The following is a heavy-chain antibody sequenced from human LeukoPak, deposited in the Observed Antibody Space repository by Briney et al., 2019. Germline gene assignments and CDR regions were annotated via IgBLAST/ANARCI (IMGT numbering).Heavy chain of an antibody. V-gene: IGHV3-23*01. CDR3: ARDVRYYDFWSGYYTGVP. D-gene: IGHD3-3*01. CDR1: GFTFSSYA. J-gene: IGHJ5*02. CDR2: ISGRGGST. Sequence: PGGSLRLSCAASGFTFSSYAMSWVRQAPGKGLEWVSAISGRGGSTYYADSVKGRFTISRDNSKNTLYLQMNSLRAEDTAVYYCARDVRYYDFWSGYYTGVPWGQGTLVTVSS.